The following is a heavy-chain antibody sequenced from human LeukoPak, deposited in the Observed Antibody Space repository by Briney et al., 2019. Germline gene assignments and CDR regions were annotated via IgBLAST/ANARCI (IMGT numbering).Heavy chain of an antibody. CDR2: IYPGDSDT. CDR3: ARHGPMPTVTLHPLDV. Sequence: GASLKISCKGSGYSFTSYWIGWVRQMPGKGLEWMGIIYPGDSDTRYSPSFQGQVTISADKSISTAYLQWSSLKASDTAMYYCARHGPMPTVTLHPLDVWGQGTTVTVSS. V-gene: IGHV5-51*01. CDR1: GYSFTSYW. D-gene: IGHD4-17*01. J-gene: IGHJ6*02.